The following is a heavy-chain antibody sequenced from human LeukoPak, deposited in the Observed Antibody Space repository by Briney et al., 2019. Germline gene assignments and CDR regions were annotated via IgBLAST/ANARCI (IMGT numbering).Heavy chain of an antibody. CDR3: ARHLGGGPAATPFDY. J-gene: IGHJ4*02. D-gene: IGHD2-2*01. Sequence: GGSLKISCKGFGYRFTGYWLGWVRQMPGKGLEWMGIIYPGDSDTRYSPSFQGQVTISADKSISTAYLQWSSLKASDTAMYFCARHLGGGPAATPFDYWGQGTLVTVSS. CDR1: GYRFTGYW. V-gene: IGHV5-51*01. CDR2: IYPGDSDT.